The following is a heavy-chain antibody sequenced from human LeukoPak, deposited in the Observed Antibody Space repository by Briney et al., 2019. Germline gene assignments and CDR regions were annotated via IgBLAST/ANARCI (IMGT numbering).Heavy chain of an antibody. CDR1: GGSISSYY. CDR2: IYSSGSS. V-gene: IGHV4-4*07. D-gene: IGHD2-15*01. CDR3: AREDGGYSRVDY. J-gene: IGHJ4*02. Sequence: PSETLSLTCTVSGGSISSYYWSWIRQPAGKGLEWIGRIYSSGSSVYNPSLERRVSMSLDTSKNQFSLKVTSVTAADTAVYYCAREDGGYSRVDYWGQGTLVTVSS.